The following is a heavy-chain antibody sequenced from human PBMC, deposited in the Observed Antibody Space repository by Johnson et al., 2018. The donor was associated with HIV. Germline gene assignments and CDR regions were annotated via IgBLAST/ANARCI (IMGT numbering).Heavy chain of an antibody. D-gene: IGHD3-22*01. CDR3: ARGSSDTSGYYQDVAFDI. CDR2: ISWDGDST. CDR1: GFTFSRYA. V-gene: IGHV3-43*02. J-gene: IGHJ3*02. Sequence: VQLMESGGGVVQPGRSLRLSCAPSGFTFSRYAMHWVRQAPGKGLEWVSLISWDGDSTYYANSVKGRFTISRDNSENSLYLQMNSLRAEDTALYYCARGSSDTSGYYQDVAFDIWGQGTMVTVSS.